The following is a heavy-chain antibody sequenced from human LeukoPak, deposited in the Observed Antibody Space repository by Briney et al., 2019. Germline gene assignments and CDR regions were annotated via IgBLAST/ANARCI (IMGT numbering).Heavy chain of an antibody. CDR2: INANSGGT. J-gene: IGHJ3*01. V-gene: IGHV1-2*06. D-gene: IGHD3-22*01. CDR3: ARTYCFDSTGSRDAFDF. CDR1: GYTFTDYC. Sequence: GASVKVSCKAPGYTFTDYCMHWVRQAPGQGLEWMGRINANSGGTNYAQKFQGRVTMTRDTSISTAYMELSRLRSDDAAVYYCARTYCFDSTGSRDAFDFWGQGTMVIVST.